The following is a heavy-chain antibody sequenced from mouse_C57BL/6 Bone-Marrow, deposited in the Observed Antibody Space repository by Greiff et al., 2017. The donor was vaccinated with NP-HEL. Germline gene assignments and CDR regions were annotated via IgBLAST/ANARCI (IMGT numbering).Heavy chain of an antibody. J-gene: IGHJ4*01. Sequence: DVMLVESGGGLVKPGGSLKLSCAASGFTFSSYAMSWVRQTPEKRLEWVATISDGGSYTYYPDNVKGRFTISRDNAKNNLYLQMSHLKSEDTAMYYCARVSTMITTGGNYYAMDYWGQGTSVTVSS. CDR2: ISDGGSYT. V-gene: IGHV5-4*03. CDR3: ARVSTMITTGGNYYAMDY. D-gene: IGHD2-4*01. CDR1: GFTFSSYA.